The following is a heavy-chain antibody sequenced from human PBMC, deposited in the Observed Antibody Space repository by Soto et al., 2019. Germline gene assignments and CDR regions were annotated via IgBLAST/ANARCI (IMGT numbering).Heavy chain of an antibody. J-gene: IGHJ4*02. CDR2: ISGSGGST. Sequence: HPGGSLRLSCAASGFTFSSYAMNWVRQAPGKGLEWVSVISGSGGSTYYADSVKGRFTIYRDNSKNTLYLQMNSLRAEDTALYYCVRSGDYRSGSYWYFFAYWGQGALVTVSS. CDR1: GFTFSSYA. CDR3: VRSGDYRSGSYWYFFAY. V-gene: IGHV3-23*01. D-gene: IGHD3-10*01.